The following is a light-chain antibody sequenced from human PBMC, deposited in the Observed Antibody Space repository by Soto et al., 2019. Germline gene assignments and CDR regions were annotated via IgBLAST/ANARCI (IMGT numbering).Light chain of an antibody. V-gene: IGLV2-14*01. CDR3: SSYTSSTTPYV. J-gene: IGLJ1*01. Sequence: QPALTQPASVSGSPGQSITISCTGTRSDVGGYNYVSWYQQHPGKAPKLMIYDVTNRPSGVSNRFSGSKSGNTASLTISGLQADDEADYYCSSYTSSTTPYVFGAGTKVTV. CDR1: RSDVGGYNY. CDR2: DVT.